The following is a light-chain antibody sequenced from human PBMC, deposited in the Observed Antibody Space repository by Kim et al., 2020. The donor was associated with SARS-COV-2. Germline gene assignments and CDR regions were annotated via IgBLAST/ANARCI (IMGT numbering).Light chain of an antibody. J-gene: IGKJ1*01. CDR2: WAS. V-gene: IGKV4-1*01. CDR3: QQYYTNPRT. Sequence: DIVMTQSTDSLAVSLGERATINCKSSQSVLYSSNNKNHLAWYQHKPGQPPKLLIYWASTRQSGVPDRFSGSGSGTDFTLTISSLQAEDVAVYYCQQYYTNPRTFGQGTKVDIK. CDR1: QSVLYSSNNKNH.